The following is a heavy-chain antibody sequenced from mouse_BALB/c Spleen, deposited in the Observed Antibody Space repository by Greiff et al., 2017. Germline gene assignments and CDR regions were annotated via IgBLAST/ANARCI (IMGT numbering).Heavy chain of an antibody. J-gene: IGHJ3*01. CDR3: NEYYYGSSGGFAY. Sequence: EVQLQQSGAELVRSGASVKLSCTASGFNIKDYYMHWVKQRPEQGLEWIGWIDPENGDTEYAPKFQGKATMTADTSSNTAYLQLSSLTSEDTAVYYCNEYYYGSSGGFAYWGQGTLVTVSA. V-gene: IGHV14-4*02. D-gene: IGHD1-1*01. CDR1: GFNIKDYY. CDR2: IDPENGDT.